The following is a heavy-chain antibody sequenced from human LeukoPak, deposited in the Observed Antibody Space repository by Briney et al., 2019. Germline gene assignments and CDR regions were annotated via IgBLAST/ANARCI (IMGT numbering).Heavy chain of an antibody. D-gene: IGHD5/OR15-5a*01. J-gene: IGHJ4*02. V-gene: IGHV2-5*02. Sequence: SGPTQFYPPQTLTLTCTFSGFSLSTRGVSVAWIRQPPGKALEWLALIYWDDDKRYSPSLKSRLTITKDTSKNQVVLTMTNMDPVDTATYYCAHRPPASVHFEYWGQGTLVTVSS. CDR2: IYWDDDK. CDR1: GFSLSTRGVS. CDR3: AHRPPASVHFEY.